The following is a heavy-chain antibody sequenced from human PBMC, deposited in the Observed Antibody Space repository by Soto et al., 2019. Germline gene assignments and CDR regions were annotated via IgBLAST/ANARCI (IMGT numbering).Heavy chain of an antibody. CDR1: GYTFTSYA. CDR2: INAGNGNT. Sequence: QVQLVHSGAEVKKPGASVKVSCKASGYTFTSYAMHWVRQAPGQRLEWMGWINAGNGNTKYSQKFQGRVTITRDTSASTAYMELSSLRSEDTAVYYCARPPPYREQWLVFDYWGQGTLVTVSS. D-gene: IGHD6-19*01. J-gene: IGHJ4*02. CDR3: ARPPPYREQWLVFDY. V-gene: IGHV1-3*01.